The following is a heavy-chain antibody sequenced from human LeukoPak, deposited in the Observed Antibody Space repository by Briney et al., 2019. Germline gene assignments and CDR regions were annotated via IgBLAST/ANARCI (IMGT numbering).Heavy chain of an antibody. J-gene: IGHJ6*02. CDR2: ISAYNGNT. CDR3: ARDGPIVGATTTYYYGMDV. D-gene: IGHD1-26*01. CDR1: GYTFTSYG. Sequence: ASVKVSCKASGYTFTSYGISWVRQAPGQGLEWMGWISAYNGNTNCAQKLQGRVTMTTDTSTSTAYMELRSLRSDDTAVYYCARDGPIVGATTTYYYGMDVWGQGTTVTVSS. V-gene: IGHV1-18*01.